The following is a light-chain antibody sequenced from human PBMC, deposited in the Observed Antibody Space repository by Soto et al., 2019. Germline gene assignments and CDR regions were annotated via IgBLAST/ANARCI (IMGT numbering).Light chain of an antibody. V-gene: IGLV2-14*01. Sequence: LTQPASVSGSPGQSITISCSGGTSDIGTYNYVSWYQHHPGKVPKVMIYEVSNRPSGVSNRFSGSKSGNTASLTISGLQSEDEADYYCSSYTSSATLVFGGGTKVTAL. CDR2: EVS. CDR3: SSYTSSATLV. CDR1: TSDIGTYNY. J-gene: IGLJ3*02.